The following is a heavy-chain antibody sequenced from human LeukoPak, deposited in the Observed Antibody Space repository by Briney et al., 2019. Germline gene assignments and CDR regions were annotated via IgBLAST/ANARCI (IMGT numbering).Heavy chain of an antibody. CDR3: ARVNINNWHSCDY. CDR1: GGSISSNNW. V-gene: IGHV4-4*02. D-gene: IGHD1-1*01. CDR2: IYHSGSP. Sequence: AGTLSLTCAVSGGSISSNNWWGWVRQPPGKGLEWIGEIYHSGSPNYNPSLKSRVTISVDKSRNHFSLNLSSVTAADTAVYYCARVNINNWHSCDYWGQGTLVTVSS. J-gene: IGHJ4*02.